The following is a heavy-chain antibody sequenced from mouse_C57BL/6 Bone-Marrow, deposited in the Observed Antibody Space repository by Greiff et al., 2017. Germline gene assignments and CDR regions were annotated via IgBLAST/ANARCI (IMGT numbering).Heavy chain of an antibody. CDR3: ARGGTTVVGYYFDY. CDR1: GFTFSSYA. J-gene: IGHJ2*01. D-gene: IGHD1-1*01. Sequence: EVQGVESGGGLVKPGGSLKLSCAASGFTFSSYAMSWVRQTPEKRLEWVATISDGGSYTYYPDNVKGRFTISRDNAKNNLYLQMSHLKSEDTAMYYCARGGTTVVGYYFDYWGQGTTLTVSS. CDR2: ISDGGSYT. V-gene: IGHV5-4*01.